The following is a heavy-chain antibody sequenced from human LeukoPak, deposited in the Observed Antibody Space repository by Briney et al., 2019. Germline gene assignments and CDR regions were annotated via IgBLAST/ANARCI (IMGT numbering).Heavy chain of an antibody. CDR2: ITSSGSTI. V-gene: IGHV3-11*01. Sequence: GGSLRLSCAASGFTFSDYYMNWIRQAPGKGLEWVSYITSSGSTISYADSVKGRFTISRDNSKNTLYLQMNSLRAEDTAVYYCAKFKDFWSGYDIDYWGQGTLVTVSS. CDR3: AKFKDFWSGYDIDY. CDR1: GFTFSDYY. D-gene: IGHD3-3*01. J-gene: IGHJ4*02.